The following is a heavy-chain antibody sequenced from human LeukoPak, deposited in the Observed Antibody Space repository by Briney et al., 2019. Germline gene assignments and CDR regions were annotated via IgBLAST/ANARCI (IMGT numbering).Heavy chain of an antibody. D-gene: IGHD3-10*01. CDR2: IYYSGST. V-gene: IGHV4-39*07. CDR3: ASLQRLRGRRNWFDP. J-gene: IGHJ5*02. CDR1: GGSISSSSYY. Sequence: PSETLSLTCTVSGGSISSSSYYWGWIRQPPGKGLEWIGSIYYSGSTYYNPSLKSRVTISVDTSKNQFSLKLSSVTAADTAVYYCASLQRLRGRRNWFDPWGQGTLVTVSS.